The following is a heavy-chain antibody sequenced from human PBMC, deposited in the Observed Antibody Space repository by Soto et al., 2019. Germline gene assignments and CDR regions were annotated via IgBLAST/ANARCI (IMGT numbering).Heavy chain of an antibody. V-gene: IGHV5-51*01. CDR1: GDSFNTYW. CDR3: ARHGRDGHNQGYAMDV. CDR2: THPGDSET. J-gene: IGHJ6*02. Sequence: GESLKISCKGSGDSFNTYWIAWVRQMPGKGLEWMGITHPGDSETRYSPSFEGQVTISADKSISTAYLQWSSLKASDTAMYYCARHGRDGHNQGYAMDVWCQGTTVNVS.